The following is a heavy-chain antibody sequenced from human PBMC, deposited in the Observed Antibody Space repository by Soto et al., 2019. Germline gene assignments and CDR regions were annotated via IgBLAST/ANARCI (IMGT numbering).Heavy chain of an antibody. CDR2: THHSGRT. CDR3: VRSVILSGGSYKGLIRLHYFDT. J-gene: IGHJ4*02. Sequence: SETLSLTCTVSGGSMSSSNWWNWVRQPPGKGLEWIGETHHSGRTNYNPSLKNRVTLSLDESKNEFSLNMDSVTAADTAIYYCVRSVILSGGSYKGLIRLHYFDTWGPGTLVTVSS. D-gene: IGHD3-3*01. V-gene: IGHV4-4*02. CDR1: GGSMSSSNW.